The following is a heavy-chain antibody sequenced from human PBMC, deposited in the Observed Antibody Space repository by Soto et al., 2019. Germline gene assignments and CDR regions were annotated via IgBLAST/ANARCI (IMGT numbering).Heavy chain of an antibody. CDR1: GLTFANYW. D-gene: IGHD3-10*01. Sequence: QTGGSLRLSCAASGLTFANYWTHWVRQAPGKGLAWVSRINPDGSRTSYADSVTGRFTISRDNAKNTLYLQMNSLRVEDTAVYYCARETYRSFYFDYWGQGTLVTVSS. CDR3: ARETYRSFYFDY. J-gene: IGHJ4*02. CDR2: INPDGSRT. V-gene: IGHV3-74*01.